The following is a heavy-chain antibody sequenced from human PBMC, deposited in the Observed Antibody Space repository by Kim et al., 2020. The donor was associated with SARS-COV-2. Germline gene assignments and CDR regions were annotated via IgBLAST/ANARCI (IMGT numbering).Heavy chain of an antibody. V-gene: IGHV4-30-4*01. Sequence: SETLSLTCSVSRGSVRTGDYYWSWIRRPPGKGLEWIGYIYYTGSTYYNPSLKSRLIMSLDASKNHFSLNLTSVTAADTAVYYCARGPSAAGNLFDFWGQGAPVTVSS. D-gene: IGHD6-13*01. CDR2: IYYTGST. J-gene: IGHJ4*02. CDR3: ARGPSAAGNLFDF. CDR1: RGSVRTGDYY.